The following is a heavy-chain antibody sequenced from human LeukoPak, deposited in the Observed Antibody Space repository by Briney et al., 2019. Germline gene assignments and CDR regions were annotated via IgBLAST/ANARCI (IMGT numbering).Heavy chain of an antibody. J-gene: IGHJ5*02. CDR2: ISYDGSNK. CDR3: TKEKVAYYTDRWSGLFDT. V-gene: IGHV3-30*04. CDR1: GFTFSTYN. D-gene: IGHD1-26*01. Sequence: GGSLRLSCAASGFTFSTYNIHWVRQAPGKGLEWVAVISYDGSNKWYADSVKGRFTISGDMSKNTLYLQMNSLTLEDTSIYYCTKEKVAYYTDRWSGLFDTWGQGTLVSVSS.